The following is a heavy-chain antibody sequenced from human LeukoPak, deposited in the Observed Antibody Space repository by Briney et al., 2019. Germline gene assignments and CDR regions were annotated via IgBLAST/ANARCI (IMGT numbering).Heavy chain of an antibody. Sequence: GGSLTLPCVASGFPIGGFPMTGSRRAPGKGRGWVSSIGSDYKTHYSETVKGRYAISRDNSQGTVFLPMKSLRAEDTSLYCCGKYLHYYLAMDVWGQGTAVTVSS. D-gene: IGHD3-10*01. CDR2: IGSDYKT. J-gene: IGHJ6*02. CDR3: GKYLHYYLAMDV. CDR1: GFPIGGFP. V-gene: IGHV3-23*01.